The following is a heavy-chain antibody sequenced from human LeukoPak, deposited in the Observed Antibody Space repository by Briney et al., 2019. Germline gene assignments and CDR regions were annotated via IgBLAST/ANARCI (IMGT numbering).Heavy chain of an antibody. Sequence: GGSLRLSCAASGFTFSSYAMHWVRQAPGKGLEWVAVISYDGSNKYYADSVKGRFTIPRDNSKNTLYLQMNSLRAEDTAVYYCARDEIAVAGIGAFDIWGQGTMVTVSS. CDR3: ARDEIAVAGIGAFDI. CDR2: ISYDGSNK. J-gene: IGHJ3*02. D-gene: IGHD6-19*01. CDR1: GFTFSSYA. V-gene: IGHV3-30*04.